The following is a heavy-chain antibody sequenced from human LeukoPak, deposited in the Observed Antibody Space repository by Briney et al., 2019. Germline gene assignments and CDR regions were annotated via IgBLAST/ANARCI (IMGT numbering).Heavy chain of an antibody. D-gene: IGHD2-21*01. Sequence: PGGSLCLSWPASGFTFSSNYMSWVRQPPGKGLEWVSGIYGGGSTYYADSVKGRFTISRDNSKNTLYLQMNSLRAEDTAVYYCARAEVIAIFDYWGQGTLVTVSS. CDR2: IYGGGST. J-gene: IGHJ4*02. CDR3: ARAEVIAIFDY. CDR1: GFTFSSNY. V-gene: IGHV3-66*02.